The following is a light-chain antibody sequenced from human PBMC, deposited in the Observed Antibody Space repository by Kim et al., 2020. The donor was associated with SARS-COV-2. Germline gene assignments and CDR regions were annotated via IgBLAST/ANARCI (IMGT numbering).Light chain of an antibody. Sequence: PGERVTLSCRASQSVSSSYLTWYQQKPGQAPRLLIYGASTRATGIPARFSGSGSGTDFTLTISSLQPEDFAVYYCQQDYNLLRPFGQGTKVDIK. CDR1: QSVSSSY. J-gene: IGKJ1*01. CDR3: QQDYNLLRP. V-gene: IGKV3D-7*01. CDR2: GAS.